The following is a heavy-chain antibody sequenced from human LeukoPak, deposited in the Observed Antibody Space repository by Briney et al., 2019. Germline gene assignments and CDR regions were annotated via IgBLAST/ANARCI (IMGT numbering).Heavy chain of an antibody. CDR1: GFTVSSNY. CDR3: ARESSLVGEYIDY. Sequence: GGSLRLSCAASGFTVSSNYMSWVRQAPGKGLEWVSVIYSGGSTYYADSVKGRFTISRDNSKNTLYLQMNSLRAEDTAVYYSARESSLVGEYIDYWGQGTLVTVSS. J-gene: IGHJ4*02. D-gene: IGHD3-10*01. V-gene: IGHV3-66*01. CDR2: IYSGGST.